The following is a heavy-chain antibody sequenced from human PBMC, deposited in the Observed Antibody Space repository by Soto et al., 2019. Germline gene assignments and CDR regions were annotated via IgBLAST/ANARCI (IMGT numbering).Heavy chain of an antibody. D-gene: IGHD6-19*01. Sequence: QVQVVQSGAEVKKPGASVKVSCKTSGYTFINYHVHWVRQAPGQGLEWMGAINPNGGSTTYAQHLQGRITVTSDASTSTVYMDLSSLRSDDTAVYYCALPKNTLGWYNFWGQGSLVTVS. V-gene: IGHV1-46*01. J-gene: IGHJ4*02. CDR2: INPNGGST. CDR1: GYTFINYH. CDR3: ALPKNTLGWYNF.